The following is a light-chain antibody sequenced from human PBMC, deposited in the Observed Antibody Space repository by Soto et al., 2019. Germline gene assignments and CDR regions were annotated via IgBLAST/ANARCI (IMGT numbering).Light chain of an antibody. CDR2: EVV. V-gene: IGLV2-8*01. J-gene: IGLJ1*01. CDR3: KSYAGSNTYV. Sequence: QSALTQPPSASGSPGQSVTISCTGTKTDIGVYDFVSWYQHPPGKAPRLIIYEVVQRPSGVPDRFSGSKSGNTVSLTVSGLQAADEADYFCKSYAGSNTYVFGSGTKSPS. CDR1: KTDIGVYDF.